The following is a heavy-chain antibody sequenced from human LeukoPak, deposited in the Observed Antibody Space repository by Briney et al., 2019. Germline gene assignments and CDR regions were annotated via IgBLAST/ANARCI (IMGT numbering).Heavy chain of an antibody. J-gene: IGHJ4*02. Sequence: PGGSMRLSCAASGFTSSNAWMSWVRQAPGKGLEWVGRIKSKTDGGTTDYAAPVKGRFTISRDDSKNTLYLQMNSLKTEDTAVYYCTTGFLFYLSYFDYWGQGTLVTVSS. CDR1: GFTSSNAW. CDR2: IKSKTDGGTT. V-gene: IGHV3-15*01. D-gene: IGHD2/OR15-2a*01. CDR3: TTGFLFYLSYFDY.